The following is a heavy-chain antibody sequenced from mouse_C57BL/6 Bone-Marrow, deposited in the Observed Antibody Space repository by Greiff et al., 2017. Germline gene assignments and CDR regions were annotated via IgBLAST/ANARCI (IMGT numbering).Heavy chain of an antibody. J-gene: IGHJ4*01. CDR1: GYSITSGYY. D-gene: IGHD2-1*01. CDR2: ISYDGSN. CDR3: GNGAMDY. Sequence: EVQLKESGPGLVKPSQSLSLTCSVTGYSITSGYYWNWIRQFPGNKLEWMGYISYDGSNNYNPSLKNRISITRDTSKNQFFLKLNSVTTEDTATYYCGNGAMDYWGQGTSVTVSS. V-gene: IGHV3-6*01.